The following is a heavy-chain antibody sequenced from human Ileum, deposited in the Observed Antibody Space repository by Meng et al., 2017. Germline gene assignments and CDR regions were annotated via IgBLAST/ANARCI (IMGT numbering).Heavy chain of an antibody. D-gene: IGHD4-23*01. Sequence: QLTLRGRAPGLVGPPGTLSLTGAVSSGSISSNTYWSWVRQPPGKVLEWIGQISHSGSAYYSPSLKSRVTMSVDKSKSQFSLMLTSVTAADTAIYYCARHGGYSQDFWGQGTLVTVSS. CDR1: SGSISSNTY. CDR2: ISHSGSA. V-gene: IGHV4-4*03. CDR3: ARHGGYSQDF. J-gene: IGHJ4*02.